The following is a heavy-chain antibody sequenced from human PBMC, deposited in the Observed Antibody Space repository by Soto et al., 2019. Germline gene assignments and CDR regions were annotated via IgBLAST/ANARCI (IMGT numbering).Heavy chain of an antibody. V-gene: IGHV1-2*02. CDR2: INPNSGGT. D-gene: IGHD2-2*02. Sequence: AASVKVSCKASGYTFTGYYMHWVRQAPGQGLEWMGWINPNSGGTNYAQKFQGRVTMTRDTSISTAYMELSRLRSDDTAVYYCARYPSCSSTSCYIWDVSYYYGMDVWGQGTTVTVSS. CDR3: ARYPSCSSTSCYIWDVSYYYGMDV. J-gene: IGHJ6*02. CDR1: GYTFTGYY.